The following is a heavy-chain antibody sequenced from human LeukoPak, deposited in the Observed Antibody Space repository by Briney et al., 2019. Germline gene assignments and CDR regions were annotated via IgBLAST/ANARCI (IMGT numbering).Heavy chain of an antibody. CDR1: GFTFSSYS. J-gene: IGHJ4*02. D-gene: IGHD3-10*01. CDR2: ISSSSSYI. V-gene: IGHV3-21*01. CDR3: ARYHGSGSYLSYYFDY. Sequence: GGSLRLSCAASGFTFSSYSMNWVRQAPGKGLEWVSSISSSSSYIYYADSVKGRFTISRDNAKNSLYLQMNSLRAEDTAVYYCARYHGSGSYLSYYFDYWGQGTLVTVSS.